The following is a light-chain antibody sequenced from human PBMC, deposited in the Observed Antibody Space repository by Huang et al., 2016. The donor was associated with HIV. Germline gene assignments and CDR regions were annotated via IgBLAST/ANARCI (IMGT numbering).Light chain of an antibody. V-gene: IGKV1-9*01. CDR3: QQLRSYPLT. CDR2: DAS. Sequence: IQLTQSPSSLSASIGDRVTITCRSSQGISTSLAWYHQKPGKAPNLLIFDASSLRSGVPSRFSGSRSGTVFTLSISSLQPEDFATYFCQQLRSYPLTFGGGTKVEIK. CDR1: QGISTS. J-gene: IGKJ4*01.